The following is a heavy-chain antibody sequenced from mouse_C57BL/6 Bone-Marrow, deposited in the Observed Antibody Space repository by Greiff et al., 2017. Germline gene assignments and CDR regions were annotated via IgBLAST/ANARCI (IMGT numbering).Heavy chain of an antibody. D-gene: IGHD2-3*01. V-gene: IGHV1-22*01. Sequence: VQLQQSGPELVKPGASVKMSCKASGYTFTDYNMHWVKQSHGKSLEWIGYINPNNGGTSYNQKFKGKAKLTVNKSSSTAYMELRSLTSEDSAVYYCARGGDDGYSYYFDYWGQGTTLTVSS. J-gene: IGHJ2*01. CDR3: ARGGDDGYSYYFDY. CDR1: GYTFTDYN. CDR2: INPNNGGT.